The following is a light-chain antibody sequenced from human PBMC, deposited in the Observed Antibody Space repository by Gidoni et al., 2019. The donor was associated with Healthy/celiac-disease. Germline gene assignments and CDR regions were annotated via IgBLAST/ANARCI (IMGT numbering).Light chain of an antibody. Sequence: QSVLTQPPSVSGAPGQRVTISCTGSSSNIGAGYDVHWYQQLPGKAPKLLSYGNSNRPSGVPDRFSGSKSGTSASLAITGLQAEDEADYYCQSYDSSLSGYVFGTGTKVTVL. CDR3: QSYDSSLSGYV. V-gene: IGLV1-40*01. CDR1: SSNIGAGYD. J-gene: IGLJ1*01. CDR2: GNS.